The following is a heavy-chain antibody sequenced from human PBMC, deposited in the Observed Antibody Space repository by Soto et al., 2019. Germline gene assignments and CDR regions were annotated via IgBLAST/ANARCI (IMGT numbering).Heavy chain of an antibody. CDR2: IYHTGST. CDR1: GGSMNNYY. Sequence: QVQLQESGPGLVKPSETLSLICTVSGGSMNNYYWSWIRQPPGKGLEWMGYIYHTGSTTYNPSLVRRVTIAIDTSTNQFSLELTSVTAADTAVYYCARGSRNEGWRPDSWGQGTLVTVSS. D-gene: IGHD1-1*01. V-gene: IGHV4-59*13. CDR3: ARGSRNEGWRPDS. J-gene: IGHJ4*02.